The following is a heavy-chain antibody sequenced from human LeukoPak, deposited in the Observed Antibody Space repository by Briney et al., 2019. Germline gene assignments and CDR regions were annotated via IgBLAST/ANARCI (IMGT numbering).Heavy chain of an antibody. CDR3: ARAYPRLPFDY. Sequence: ASVKVSCKASGYTFTGYYMHWVRQAPGQGVEWRGWINPNSGGTNYAQKFQGRVTMTRDTSISTAYMELSRLRSDDTAVYYCARAYPRLPFDYWGQGTLVTVSS. J-gene: IGHJ4*02. D-gene: IGHD4-11*01. V-gene: IGHV1-2*02. CDR1: GYTFTGYY. CDR2: INPNSGGT.